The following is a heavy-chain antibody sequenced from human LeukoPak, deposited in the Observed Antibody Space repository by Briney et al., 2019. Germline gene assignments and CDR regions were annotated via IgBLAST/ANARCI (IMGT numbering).Heavy chain of an antibody. CDR2: ISYDGSNK. Sequence: GGSLRLSCAASGFTFSSYGMHWVRQAPGKGLEWVAVISYDGSNKYYADSVKGRFTISRDNSKNTLYLQMNSLRAEDTAVYYCAKVNGWELLPAGGYYFGYWGQGTLVTVSS. CDR1: GFTFSSYG. CDR3: AKVNGWELLPAGGYYFGY. D-gene: IGHD1-26*01. V-gene: IGHV3-30*18. J-gene: IGHJ4*02.